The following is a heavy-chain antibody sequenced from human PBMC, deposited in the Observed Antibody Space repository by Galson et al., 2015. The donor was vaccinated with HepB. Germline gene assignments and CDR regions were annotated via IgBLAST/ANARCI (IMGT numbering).Heavy chain of an antibody. Sequence: QSGAEVKKPGESLKISCKASGGTFSSYTISWVRQAPGQGLEWMGRIIPILGIANYAQKFQGRVTITADKSTSTAYMELSSLRSEDTAVYYCATHIVGATTQFDYWGQGTLVTVAS. V-gene: IGHV1-69*02. J-gene: IGHJ4*02. CDR2: IIPILGIA. CDR1: GGTFSSYT. CDR3: ATHIVGATTQFDY. D-gene: IGHD1-26*01.